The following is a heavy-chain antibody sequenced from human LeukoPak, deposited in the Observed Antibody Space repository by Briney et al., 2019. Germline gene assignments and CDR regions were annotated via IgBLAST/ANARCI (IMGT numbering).Heavy chain of an antibody. J-gene: IGHJ4*02. CDR2: INPNSGGT. Sequence: ASVKVSCKASGYTFTGYYMHWVRQAPGQGLEWMGWINPNSGGTNYAQKFQGRVTMTRDTSISTAYMELSRLRSDDTAVYYCARGGPGIAARLGDDYWGQGTLVTVSP. D-gene: IGHD6-6*01. CDR3: ARGGPGIAARLGDDY. V-gene: IGHV1-2*02. CDR1: GYTFTGYY.